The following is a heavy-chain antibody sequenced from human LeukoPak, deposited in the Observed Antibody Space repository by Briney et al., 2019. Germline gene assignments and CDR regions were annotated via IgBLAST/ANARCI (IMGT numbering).Heavy chain of an antibody. CDR3: AIAVAISYFDY. CDR1: GGTFTDYY. D-gene: IGHD2-2*02. J-gene: IGHJ4*02. CDR2: INPNTGGT. Sequence: GALVKVSCKASGGTFTDYYVHWVRQAPGQGLEWMGWINPNTGGTNYAQKFQGRVSVTRDTSVITAYMELSGLRSDDTAVYYCAIAVAISYFDYWGQGTLVTVSS. V-gene: IGHV1-2*02.